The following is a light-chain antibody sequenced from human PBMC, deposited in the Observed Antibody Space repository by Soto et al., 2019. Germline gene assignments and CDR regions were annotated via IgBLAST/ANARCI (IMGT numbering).Light chain of an antibody. CDR3: QQYYSTPYT. V-gene: IGKV4-1*01. CDR2: WAS. J-gene: IGKJ4*01. Sequence: DIVMTQSPDSLAVSLGERATINCKSSQSVLYSSNNKNFLAWFQQRPGQPPKLLIYWASTRESGVPDRFSGSGSRTDFPLTISSLQAEDVAVYYCQQYYSTPYTFGGGTRVEIK. CDR1: QSVLYSSNNKNF.